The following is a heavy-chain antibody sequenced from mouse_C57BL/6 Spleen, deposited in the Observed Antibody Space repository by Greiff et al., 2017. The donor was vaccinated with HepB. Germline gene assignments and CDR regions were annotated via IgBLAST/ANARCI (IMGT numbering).Heavy chain of an antibody. Sequence: QVQLQQPGAELVMPGASVKLSCKASGYTFTSYWMHWVKQRPGQGLEWIGEIDPSDSYTNYNQKFKGKSTLTVDKSSSTAYMQLSSLTSEDSAVYYCATVTGTRFDYWGQGTTLTVSS. V-gene: IGHV1-69*01. CDR2: IDPSDSYT. D-gene: IGHD4-1*01. CDR3: ATVTGTRFDY. CDR1: GYTFTSYW. J-gene: IGHJ2*01.